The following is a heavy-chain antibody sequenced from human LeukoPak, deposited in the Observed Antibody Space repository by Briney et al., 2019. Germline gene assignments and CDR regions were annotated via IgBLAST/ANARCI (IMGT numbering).Heavy chain of an antibody. Sequence: PSETLSLTCAVYGGSFSDYYWTWIRQPPGKGLEWIGEINRGGNTNYNPSLKSRSTMSVDTSKNQYTLTLTSVTAADTAVYYCARGTRHFDWFVLGPPARYDWFDPWGQGTLVSVSS. D-gene: IGHD3-9*01. CDR2: INRGGNT. CDR3: ARGTRHFDWFVLGPPARYDWFDP. J-gene: IGHJ5*02. V-gene: IGHV4-34*01. CDR1: GGSFSDYY.